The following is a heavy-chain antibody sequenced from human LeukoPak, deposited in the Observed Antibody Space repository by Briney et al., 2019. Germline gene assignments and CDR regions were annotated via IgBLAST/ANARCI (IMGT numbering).Heavy chain of an antibody. CDR2: IYYGGIT. Sequence: SETLSLTCTVSGVSINTSTYYWGWIRQPPGKGLEWIGSIYYGGITYCNASLGSRVTISVDTSKNQFSLKLSSVTAADTAVYYCASRSVALTRQGAFDIWGQGTMVTVSS. CDR3: ASRSVALTRQGAFDI. D-gene: IGHD3-16*02. J-gene: IGHJ3*02. V-gene: IGHV4-39*01. CDR1: GVSINTSTYY.